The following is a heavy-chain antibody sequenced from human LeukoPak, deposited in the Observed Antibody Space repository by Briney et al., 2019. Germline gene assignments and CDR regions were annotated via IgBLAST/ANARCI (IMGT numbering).Heavy chain of an antibody. CDR2: ISGSGGST. D-gene: IGHD3-3*01. CDR3: ANYHYDFWHAEFDY. Sequence: GGSLRLSCAASGFTFSSYAMHWVRQAPGKGLEWVSAISGSGGSTYYTDSVKGRFTISRDNSKNTRYLQMNSLRAEDTAVYYCANYHYDFWHAEFDYWGQGTLVTVSS. J-gene: IGHJ4*02. V-gene: IGHV3-23*01. CDR1: GFTFSSYA.